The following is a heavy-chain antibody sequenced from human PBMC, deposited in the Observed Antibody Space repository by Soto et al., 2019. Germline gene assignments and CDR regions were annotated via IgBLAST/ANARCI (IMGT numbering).Heavy chain of an antibody. J-gene: IGHJ2*01. D-gene: IGHD3-10*02. Sequence: QVQLVESGGGLVKPGGSPRLSCAASGFTFSDYYMSWIRQAPGKGLEWVSYISSRGSTIYYADSVKGRFTISRDSAKNSLYLQMNSLRAEDTAVYYCARDLVMYGGNSWYFDLWGRGTLVTVSS. CDR3: ARDLVMYGGNSWYFDL. CDR1: GFTFSDYY. CDR2: ISSRGSTI. V-gene: IGHV3-11*01.